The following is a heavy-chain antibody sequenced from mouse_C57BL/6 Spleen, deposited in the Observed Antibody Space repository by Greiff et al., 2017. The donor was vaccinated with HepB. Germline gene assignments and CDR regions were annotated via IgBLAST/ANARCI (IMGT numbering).Heavy chain of an antibody. J-gene: IGHJ3*01. Sequence: EVQGVESGGGLVKPGGSLKLSCAASGFTFSDYGMHWVRQAPEKGLEWVAYISSGSSTIYYADTVKGRFTISRDNAKNTLFLQMTSLRSEDTAMYYCASPHYYGSSPWFAYWGQGTLVTVSA. V-gene: IGHV5-17*01. D-gene: IGHD1-1*01. CDR2: ISSGSSTI. CDR1: GFTFSDYG. CDR3: ASPHYYGSSPWFAY.